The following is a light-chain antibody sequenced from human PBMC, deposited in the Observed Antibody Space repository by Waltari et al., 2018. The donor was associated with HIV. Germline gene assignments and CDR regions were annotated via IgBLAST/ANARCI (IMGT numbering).Light chain of an antibody. CDR1: SSDVGGYNY. CDR3: CSYAGSYTFDVV. J-gene: IGLJ2*01. V-gene: IGLV2-11*01. Sequence: QSALTQPRSVSGSPGQSVTISCTGTSSDVGGYNYVSWYQQHPGKAPKLMIYDVSKRPSGFPDRFSGSKSGHTASLTISGLQAEDEADYYCCSYAGSYTFDVVFGGGTKLTVL. CDR2: DVS.